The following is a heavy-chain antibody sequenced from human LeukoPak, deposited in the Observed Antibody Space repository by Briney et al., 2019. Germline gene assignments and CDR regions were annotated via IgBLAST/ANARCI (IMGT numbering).Heavy chain of an antibody. Sequence: PSETLSLTCTVSGGSISSYYWSWIRQPPGKGLERIGSIYYSGNTYYNPSLKSRVTLSVDTSKTQFSLKLNSVTAADTAVYYCARHRGARLSPIDYWGQGTLVTVSS. D-gene: IGHD3-16*02. CDR1: GGSISSYY. J-gene: IGHJ4*02. CDR3: ARHRGARLSPIDY. V-gene: IGHV4-59*05. CDR2: IYYSGNT.